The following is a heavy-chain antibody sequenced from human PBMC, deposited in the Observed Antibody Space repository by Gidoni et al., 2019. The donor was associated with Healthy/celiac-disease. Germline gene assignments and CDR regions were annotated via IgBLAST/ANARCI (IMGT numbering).Heavy chain of an antibody. CDR2: IYYSGST. Sequence: QLQLQESGPGLVKPSQTLSLTCPFSAGSIRSGGYYWSWIRQHPGKGLEWIGYIYYSGSTCYNPSLKSRVTISVDTCKIQFSLKLSSVTAADTAVYYCARDARSSSSYNWFDPWGQGTLITLSS. CDR3: ARDARSSSSYNWFDP. V-gene: IGHV4-31*03. CDR1: AGSIRSGGYY. D-gene: IGHD6-13*01. J-gene: IGHJ5*02.